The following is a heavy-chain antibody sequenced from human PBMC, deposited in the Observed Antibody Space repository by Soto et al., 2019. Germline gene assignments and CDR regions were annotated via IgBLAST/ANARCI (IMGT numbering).Heavy chain of an antibody. CDR1: GGAFRSYF. V-gene: IGHV4-59*01. CDR2: IHSSGKS. CDR3: ARDDPFDP. J-gene: IGHJ5*02. Sequence: QVRLQESGPQLAKPSATLSLTCTVSGGAFRSYFWSWIRQPPGKGLEWIGNIHSSGKSNYNPSFKSRVSMSIDPSKNRFSVRLTSVTAADTAVYYCARDDPFDPWGQGMLVTVSS.